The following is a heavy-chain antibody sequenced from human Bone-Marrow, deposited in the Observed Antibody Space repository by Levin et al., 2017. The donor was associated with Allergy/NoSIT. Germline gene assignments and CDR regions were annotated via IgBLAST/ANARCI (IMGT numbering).Heavy chain of an antibody. CDR3: ASDSSGYSRPVYYFDY. Sequence: LSLTCAASGFSFSSYPMHWVRQAPGKGLEWVAVISYDGDNKDYADSVKGRFTISRDNYKNTLFLQMNSLRAEDTAVYYCASDSSGYSRPVYYFDYWGQGTLVTVSS. J-gene: IGHJ4*02. CDR2: ISYDGDNK. V-gene: IGHV3-30-3*01. CDR1: GFSFSSYP. D-gene: IGHD3-22*01.